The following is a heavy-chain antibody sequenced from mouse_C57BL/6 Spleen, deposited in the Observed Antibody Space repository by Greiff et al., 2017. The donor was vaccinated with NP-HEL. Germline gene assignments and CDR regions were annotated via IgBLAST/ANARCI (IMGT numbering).Heavy chain of an antibody. CDR2: ISDGGSYT. CDR1: GFTFSSYA. V-gene: IGHV5-4*01. CDR3: ARERSIYYGNSYYAMDY. D-gene: IGHD2-1*01. Sequence: EVKLVESGGGLVKPGGSLKPSCAASGFTFSSYAMSWVRQTPEKRLEWVATISDGGSYTYYPDNVKGRFTISRDNAKNNLYLQMSQLKSEDTAMYYCARERSIYYGNSYYAMDYWGQGTSVTVSS. J-gene: IGHJ4*01.